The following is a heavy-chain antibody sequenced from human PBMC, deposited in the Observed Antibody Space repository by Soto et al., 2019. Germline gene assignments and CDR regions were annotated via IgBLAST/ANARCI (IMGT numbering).Heavy chain of an antibody. CDR2: IIPIFGTA. V-gene: IGHV1-69*12. CDR3: ARDSSGWYGDYYYGMDV. Sequence: QVQLVQSGAEVKKPGSSVKVSCKASGGTFSSYAISWVRQAPGQGLEWMGGIIPIFGTANYAQKFQGRVTISADEYTSTAYMERSSLRSEDTAVYYCARDSSGWYGDYYYGMDVWGQGTTVTVSS. CDR1: GGTFSSYA. D-gene: IGHD6-19*01. J-gene: IGHJ6*02.